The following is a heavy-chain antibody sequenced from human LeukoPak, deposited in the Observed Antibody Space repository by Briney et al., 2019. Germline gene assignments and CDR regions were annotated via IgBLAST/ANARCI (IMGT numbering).Heavy chain of an antibody. V-gene: IGHV4-39*01. J-gene: IGHJ4*02. D-gene: IGHD6-25*01. CDR2: MYHSGST. Sequence: PGKGLEWIGNMYHSGSTYYNPSLESRVTISLDTSKNQFSLKLSSVTVADTAVYYCAAAFDYWGQGTLVTVSS. CDR3: AAAFDY.